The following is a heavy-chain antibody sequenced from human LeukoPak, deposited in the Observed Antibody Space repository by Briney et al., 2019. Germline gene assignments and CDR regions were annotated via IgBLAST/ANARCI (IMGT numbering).Heavy chain of an antibody. Sequence: GGSLRLSCAASGFTVSSNYMSWVRQAPGKGLEWVSVIYSGGSTYYADSVKGRFTISRDNSNNTLYLQMNSLRAEDTAVYYCAGNRYDILPGLAFDIWGQGTMVTVSS. CDR2: IYSGGST. V-gene: IGHV3-66*02. CDR3: AGNRYDILPGLAFDI. CDR1: GFTVSSNY. D-gene: IGHD3-9*01. J-gene: IGHJ3*02.